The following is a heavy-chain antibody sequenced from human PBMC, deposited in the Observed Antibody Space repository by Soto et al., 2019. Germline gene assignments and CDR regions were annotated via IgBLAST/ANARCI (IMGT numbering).Heavy chain of an antibody. Sequence: SLRLSCAASGFTLGSFWMSWVRQAPGKGLEWVANIKTDGSETHYVDSVKGRFTISRDNPKTSLFLQMNSLRVEDTAVYFCTSDRYPRFYHGSGSYPYYWGQGTPVTVSS. CDR1: GFTLGSFW. CDR2: IKTDGSET. J-gene: IGHJ4*02. V-gene: IGHV3-7*03. D-gene: IGHD3-10*01. CDR3: TSDRYPRFYHGSGSYPYY.